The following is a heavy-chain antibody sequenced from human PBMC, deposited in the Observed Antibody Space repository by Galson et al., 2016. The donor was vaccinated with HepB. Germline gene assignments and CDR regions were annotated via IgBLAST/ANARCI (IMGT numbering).Heavy chain of an antibody. CDR3: ARDARTPRRVVLNDY. J-gene: IGHJ4*02. Sequence: SVKVSCKAFGYKFSSFGISWVRQAPGQGLEWMGRISGYSGDTHYAQKFEDRVIMTLDSSTNTVFLEMRRLKFDDAALYFCARDARTPRRVVLNDYWGRGTLVTVAS. D-gene: IGHD3-10*01. CDR1: GYKFSSFG. CDR2: ISGYSGDT. V-gene: IGHV1-18*01.